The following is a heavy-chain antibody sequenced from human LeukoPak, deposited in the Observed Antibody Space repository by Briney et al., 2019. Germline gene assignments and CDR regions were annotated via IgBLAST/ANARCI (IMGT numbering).Heavy chain of an antibody. CDR2: INRSGST. D-gene: IGHD2-2*01. J-gene: IGHJ5*02. Sequence: PSETLSLTCAVYGGSFSGYYWSWIRQPPGKGLEWIGEINRSGSTNYNPSLKSRVTISVDTSKNQFSLKLSSVTAADTAVYYCATHKDTSCYSTWGQGTLVTVSS. V-gene: IGHV4-34*01. CDR3: ATHKDTSCYST. CDR1: GGSFSGYY.